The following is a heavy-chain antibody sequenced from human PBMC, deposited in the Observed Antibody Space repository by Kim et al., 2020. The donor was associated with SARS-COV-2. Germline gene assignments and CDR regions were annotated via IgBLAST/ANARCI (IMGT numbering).Heavy chain of an antibody. CDR1: GFTFSSYW. D-gene: IGHD3-10*01. J-gene: IGHJ6*02. V-gene: IGHV3-74*01. CDR3: ARAFVSVVRGVIMNGYYYYVMDV. CDR2: INSDGSST. Sequence: GGSLRLSCAASGFTFSSYWMHWVRQAPGKGLVWVSRINSDGSSTSYADSVKGRFTISRDNAKNTLYLQMNSLGAEDTAVYYCARAFVSVVRGVIMNGYYYYVMDVWGQGTTVTVSS.